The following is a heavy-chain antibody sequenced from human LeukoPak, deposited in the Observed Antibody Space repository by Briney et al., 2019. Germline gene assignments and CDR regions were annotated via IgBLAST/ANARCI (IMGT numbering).Heavy chain of an antibody. CDR2: IYNSGSL. J-gene: IGHJ4*02. CDR1: GGSISGYY. D-gene: IGHD6-13*01. Sequence: SETLSLTCTVSGGSISGYYWSWIRQAPGKGLEWIGYIYNSGSLNYNPSLKSRVTIAVDTSENQFSLKLTSVTAADTAVYYCARGEGSSWYYYWGQGTLVTVSS. CDR3: ARGEGSSWYYY. V-gene: IGHV4-59*01.